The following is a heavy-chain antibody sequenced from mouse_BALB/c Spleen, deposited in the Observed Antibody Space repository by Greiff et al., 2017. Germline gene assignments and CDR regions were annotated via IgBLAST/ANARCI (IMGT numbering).Heavy chain of an antibody. V-gene: IGHV14-3*02. CDR3: AISLGRGDY. CDR1: GFYIKDTY. J-gene: IGHJ2*01. Sequence: EVKLVESGAELVKPGASVKLSCTASGFYIKDTYMHWVKQRPEQGLEWIGRIDPANGNTKYDPKFQGKATIKADTSSNTAYLQLSSLTSEDTAVYYCAISLGRGDYWGQGTTLTVSS. CDR2: IDPANGNT. D-gene: IGHD4-1*01.